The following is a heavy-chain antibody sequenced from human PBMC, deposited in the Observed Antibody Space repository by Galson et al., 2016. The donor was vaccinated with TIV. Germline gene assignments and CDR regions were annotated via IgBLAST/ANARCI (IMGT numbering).Heavy chain of an antibody. CDR2: IIPMLGIT. V-gene: IGHV1-69*04. CDR3: ARRFYFDY. CDR1: GGTFSSYA. Sequence: SVKVSCKASGGTFSSYAISWVRQAPGQGLEWMGRIIPMLGITGYAQKFQGRVTIIADDSTSTAYMELSSLKSEDTAVYYCARRFYFDYWGQGTLVTVSS. J-gene: IGHJ4*02.